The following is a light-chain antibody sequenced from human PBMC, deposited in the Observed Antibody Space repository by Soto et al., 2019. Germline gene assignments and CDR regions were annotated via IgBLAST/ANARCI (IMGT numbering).Light chain of an antibody. CDR3: QQTNTFPST. Sequence: DIQMTQSPSSVSASVGDRVTITCRASQGIGSWLAWYQHKPGKAPKLLIYAASNLQGGVPSRFSGSGSGTEFALTINSLQPEDFATYYCQQTNTFPSTFGQGTRLEI. V-gene: IGKV1D-12*01. J-gene: IGKJ5*01. CDR2: AAS. CDR1: QGIGSW.